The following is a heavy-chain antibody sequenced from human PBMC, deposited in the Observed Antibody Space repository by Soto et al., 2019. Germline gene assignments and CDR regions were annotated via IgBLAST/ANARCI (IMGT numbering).Heavy chain of an antibody. CDR3: ARDTDSDTWNDPFDY. CDR1: GFIFDDFA. Sequence: VESGGGLVQPGRSLRLSCAASGFIFDDFAMHWVRQAPGKDLEWVSGISWNSGSTDYAVSVKGRFIISRDNARNSLYLQMNSLRPEDTALYYCARDTDSDTWNDPFDYWGQGALVTVSS. V-gene: IGHV3-9*01. CDR2: ISWNSGST. J-gene: IGHJ4*02. D-gene: IGHD1-1*01.